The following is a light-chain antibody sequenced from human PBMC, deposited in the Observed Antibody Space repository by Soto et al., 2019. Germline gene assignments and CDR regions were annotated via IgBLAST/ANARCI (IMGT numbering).Light chain of an antibody. CDR1: QGLVYSTGETF. J-gene: IGKJ1*01. V-gene: IGKV2-30*01. CDR2: KVS. CDR3: MQGTHWPWT. Sequence: DVVMTQSPLSLPVTLGQPASISCRPSQGLVYSTGETFLNWFQQRPGQSPRRLIYKVSNRDSGVPDRFSGSGSGTDFTLNITRVEAEDVGVYYCMQGTHWPWTFGQGTRVDIK.